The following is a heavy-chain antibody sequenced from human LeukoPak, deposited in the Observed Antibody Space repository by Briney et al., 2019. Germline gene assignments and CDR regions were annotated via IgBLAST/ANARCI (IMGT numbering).Heavy chain of an antibody. Sequence: ASVKVSCKASGYTFTSYYMHWVRQAPGQGLEWMGIIIPSGGSTSYAQKFQGRVTMTRDTSTSTVYMELSSLRSEDTAVYYCARDLDRYCSGGSCYSPCYWGQGTLVTVSS. CDR3: ARDLDRYCSGGSCYSPCY. CDR1: GYTFTSYY. J-gene: IGHJ4*02. D-gene: IGHD2-15*01. V-gene: IGHV1-46*01. CDR2: IIPSGGST.